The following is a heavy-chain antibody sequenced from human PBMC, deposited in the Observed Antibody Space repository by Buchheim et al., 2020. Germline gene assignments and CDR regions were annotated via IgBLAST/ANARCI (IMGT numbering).Heavy chain of an antibody. CDR3: ARGSLGYCSSTSCYPSRNYCMDV. V-gene: IGHV4-34*01. D-gene: IGHD2-2*01. CDR2: INHSGST. J-gene: IGHJ6*02. Sequence: QVQLQQWGAGLLKPSETLSLTCAVYGGSFSGYYWSWIRQPPGKGLEWIGEINHSGSTNYNPSLKSRVTISVDTSQNQFSLTLSSVTAADTAVYYCARGSLGYCSSTSCYPSRNYCMDVWGQGTT. CDR1: GGSFSGYY.